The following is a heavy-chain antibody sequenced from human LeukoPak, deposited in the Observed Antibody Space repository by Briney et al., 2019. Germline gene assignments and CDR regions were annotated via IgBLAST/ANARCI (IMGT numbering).Heavy chain of an antibody. D-gene: IGHD1-26*01. CDR1: GYTFTGYY. CDR3: ARGRGSYYGAWFNP. V-gene: IGHV1-2*02. CDR2: INPNSGGT. J-gene: IGHJ5*02. Sequence: ASVKVSCKASGYTFTGYYMHWVRQAPGQGLEWMGWINPNSGGTNYAQKFQGRVTMTRDTSISTAYMELSRLRSDDTAVYYCARGRGSYYGAWFNPWGQGTQVTVSS.